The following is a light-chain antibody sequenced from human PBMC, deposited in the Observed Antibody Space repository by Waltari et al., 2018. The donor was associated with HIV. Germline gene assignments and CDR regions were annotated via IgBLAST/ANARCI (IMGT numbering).Light chain of an antibody. V-gene: IGLV2-14*03. CDR2: EHT. CDR3: ASFSSTSTYV. Sequence: QSALTHPASLSASPGQSIPIPSPGSSADVGVYFYVSWYQQFPGNAPKLLISEHTDRASEISLRFSGSKSANTASLTISGLRPEDEADYFCASFSSTSTYVFGTGTKVTVL. CDR1: SADVGVYFY. J-gene: IGLJ1*01.